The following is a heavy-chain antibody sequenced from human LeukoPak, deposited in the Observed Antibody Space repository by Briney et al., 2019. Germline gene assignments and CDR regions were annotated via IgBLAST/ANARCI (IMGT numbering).Heavy chain of an antibody. J-gene: IGHJ4*02. CDR2: IRGRVYGATT. CDR1: GFIFGDYA. CDR3: SRERAGVFQY. V-gene: IGHV3-49*04. Sequence: TGGSLRLSCTTSGFIFGDYAMSWVRQAPGKGLEWVSLIRGRVYGATTEYAASVKGRFAMSRGDSKSIAYLQMNSLKSEDTAMYYCSRERAGVFQYWGQGILVTVSS.